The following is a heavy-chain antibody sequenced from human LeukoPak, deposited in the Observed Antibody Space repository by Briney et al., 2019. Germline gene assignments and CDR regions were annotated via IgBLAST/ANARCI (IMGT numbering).Heavy chain of an antibody. CDR3: ATKPLYYYDSSGYYLDY. J-gene: IGHJ4*02. Sequence: GASVKVSCKVSGYTLTELSMHWVRQAPGKGLEWMGGFDPEDGETIYAQKFQGRVTMTEDTSTDTAYTELSSLRSEDTAVYYCATKPLYYYDSSGYYLDYWGQGTLVTVSS. D-gene: IGHD3-22*01. CDR1: GYTLTELS. V-gene: IGHV1-24*01. CDR2: FDPEDGET.